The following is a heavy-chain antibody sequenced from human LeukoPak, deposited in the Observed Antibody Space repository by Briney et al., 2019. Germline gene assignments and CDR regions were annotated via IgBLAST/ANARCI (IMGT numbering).Heavy chain of an antibody. CDR2: IYYSGST. J-gene: IGHJ4*02. V-gene: IGHV4-31*11. CDR3: ARAGYYYDSSGYYYMEYFDY. CDR1: GVSFSGYY. Sequence: SETLSLTCAVYGVSFSGYYWSWIRQHPGKGLEWIGYIYYSGSTYYNPSLKSRVTISVDTSKNQFSLKLSSVTAADTAVYYCARAGYYYDSSGYYYMEYFDYWGQGTLVTVSS. D-gene: IGHD3-22*01.